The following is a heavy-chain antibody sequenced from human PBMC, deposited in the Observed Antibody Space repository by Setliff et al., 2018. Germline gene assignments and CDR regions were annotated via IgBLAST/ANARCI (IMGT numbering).Heavy chain of an antibody. D-gene: IGHD2-15*01. J-gene: IGHJ4*02. CDR1: GYSFTSNW. Sequence: GASLKISCKASGYSFTSNWIGWVCKMPGKGLEWMGIIWPGDSDTRSSPSFRGQVTFSADRSISTVYLQWASLQASDTATYYCARLVGADGMEDDYWGQGTLVTVSS. CDR3: ARLVGADGMEDDY. CDR2: IWPGDSDT. V-gene: IGHV5-51*01.